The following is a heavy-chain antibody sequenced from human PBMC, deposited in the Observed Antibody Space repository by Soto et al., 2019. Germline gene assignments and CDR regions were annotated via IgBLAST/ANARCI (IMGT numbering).Heavy chain of an antibody. CDR1: GFTFSSYA. Sequence: EVQLLESGGGLVQPGGSLRLSCAGSGFTFSSYAMSWVRQAPGKGLEWVSAISGSGGSTYYADSVKGRFTISRDNSKNTLYLQMNSLRAEDTAVYYCAKDIGLIVVVVAATINDAFDIWGQGTMVTVSS. J-gene: IGHJ3*02. CDR3: AKDIGLIVVVVAATINDAFDI. CDR2: ISGSGGST. D-gene: IGHD2-15*01. V-gene: IGHV3-23*01.